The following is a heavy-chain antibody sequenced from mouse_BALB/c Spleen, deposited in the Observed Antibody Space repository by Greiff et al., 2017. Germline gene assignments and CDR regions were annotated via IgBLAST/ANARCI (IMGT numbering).Heavy chain of an antibody. CDR3: ARCDGYFDY. V-gene: IGHV5-12-1*01. Sequence: EVMLVESGGGLVKPGGSLKLSCAASGFAFSSYDMSWVRQTPEKRLEWVAYISSGGGSTYYPDTVKGRFTISRDNAKNTLYLQMSSLKSEDTAMYYGARCDGYFDYWGQGTTLTVSS. D-gene: IGHD2-3*01. CDR1: GFAFSSYD. CDR2: ISSGGGST. J-gene: IGHJ2*01.